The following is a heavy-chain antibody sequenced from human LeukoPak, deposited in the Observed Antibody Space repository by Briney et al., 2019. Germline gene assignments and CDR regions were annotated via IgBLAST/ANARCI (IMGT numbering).Heavy chain of an antibody. CDR3: AREVDCSGGSCYRGAFDI. V-gene: IGHV3-33*01. D-gene: IGHD2-15*01. CDR1: GFTFNTYA. Sequence: PGGSLRLSCAASGFTFNTYAMHWVRQAPGKGLEWVAAIWYDGSNDYYGDSVTGRFTISRDNSKNTLFLQMNSLRTEDTAVYYCAREVDCSGGSCYRGAFDIWGQGTMVTVSS. J-gene: IGHJ3*02. CDR2: IWYDGSND.